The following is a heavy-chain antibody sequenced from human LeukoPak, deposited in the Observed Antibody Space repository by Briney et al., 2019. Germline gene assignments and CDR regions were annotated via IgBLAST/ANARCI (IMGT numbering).Heavy chain of an antibody. D-gene: IGHD5-12*01. CDR1: GFTFSSYS. CDR3: AWSSGYDVGGIDY. V-gene: IGHV3-21*01. CDR2: ISSSSSYI. J-gene: IGHJ4*02. Sequence: GGSLRLSCAASGFTFSSYSMNWVRQAPGKGLEWVSSISSSSSYIYYADSVKGRFTISRDNAKNSLYLQMNSLRAEDTAVYYCAWSSGYDVGGIDYWGQGTLVTVSS.